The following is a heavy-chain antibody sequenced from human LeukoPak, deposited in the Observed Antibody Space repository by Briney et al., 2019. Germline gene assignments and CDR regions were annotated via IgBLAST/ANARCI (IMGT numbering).Heavy chain of an antibody. Sequence: ASVKVSCKAFGYTFTSNYMHWVRQAPGQGPEWMGVISPSGGSTTYAQKFQGRVTLTRDMSTSTDYLELSSLRSEDTAVYYCARALEEGKLYSSSRTTLTKWFDPWGQGTLVTVSS. D-gene: IGHD6-13*01. CDR1: GYTFTSNY. V-gene: IGHV1-46*01. J-gene: IGHJ5*02. CDR3: ARALEEGKLYSSSRTTLTKWFDP. CDR2: ISPSGGST.